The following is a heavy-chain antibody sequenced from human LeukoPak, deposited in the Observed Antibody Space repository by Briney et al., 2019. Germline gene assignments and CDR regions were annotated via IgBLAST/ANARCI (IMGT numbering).Heavy chain of an antibody. D-gene: IGHD3-22*01. Sequence: ASVKVSCKASGYTFTGYYMHWVRQAPGQGLEWMGRINPNSGGTNYAQKFQGRVTMTRDTSISTAYMELSRLRSDDTAVYYCARGQYCYDSSGYLLHYYFDYWGQGTLVTVSS. CDR3: ARGQYCYDSSGYLLHYYFDY. CDR1: GYTFTGYY. J-gene: IGHJ4*02. V-gene: IGHV1-2*06. CDR2: INPNSGGT.